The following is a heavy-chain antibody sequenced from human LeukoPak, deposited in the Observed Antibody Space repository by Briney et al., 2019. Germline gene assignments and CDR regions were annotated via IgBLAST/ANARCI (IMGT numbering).Heavy chain of an antibody. V-gene: IGHV4-39*01. CDR2: IFYSGST. CDR1: GFTVSTNY. D-gene: IGHD2-2*01. Sequence: GSLRLSCAASGFTVSTNYMTWVRQAPGKGLEWIGSIFYSGSTYNNPSLKSRVTISVDTSKNQFSLKLSSVIAADTAVYYCARLWARCSSTSCYSNPYYFDYWGQGTLVTVSS. CDR3: ARLWARCSSTSCYSNPYYFDY. J-gene: IGHJ4*02.